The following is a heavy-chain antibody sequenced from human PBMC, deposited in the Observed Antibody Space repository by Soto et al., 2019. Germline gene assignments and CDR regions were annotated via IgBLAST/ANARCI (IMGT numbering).Heavy chain of an antibody. CDR3: ARLIAAATQGGYYYYGMDV. CDR1: GYSFTSYW. Sequence: RGESLKISCKGSGYSFTSYWIGWVRQMPGKGLEWMGIIYPGDSDTRYSPSFQGQVTISADKSISTAYLQWSSLKASDTAMYYCARLIAAATQGGYYYYGMDVWGQGTTVTVSS. D-gene: IGHD6-13*01. CDR2: IYPGDSDT. J-gene: IGHJ6*02. V-gene: IGHV5-51*01.